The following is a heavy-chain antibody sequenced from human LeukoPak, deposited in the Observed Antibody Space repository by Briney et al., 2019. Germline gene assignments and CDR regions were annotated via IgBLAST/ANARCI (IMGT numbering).Heavy chain of an antibody. CDR2: INPKSGGT. CDR3: ARDLGISGWYAPPLGYFDY. Sequence: ASVKVSCKASGYTFTSYCMHWVRQAPGQGLEWMGWINPKSGGTNFAQKFQGRVTLTRDTSISTTYMELGRLTSDDTAVYYCARDLGISGWYAPPLGYFDYWGQGTLVTVSS. J-gene: IGHJ4*02. V-gene: IGHV1-2*02. D-gene: IGHD6-19*01. CDR1: GYTFTSYC.